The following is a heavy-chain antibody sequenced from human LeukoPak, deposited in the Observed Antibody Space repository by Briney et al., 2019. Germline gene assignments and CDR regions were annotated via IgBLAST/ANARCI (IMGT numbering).Heavy chain of an antibody. J-gene: IGHJ4*02. CDR2: INPSGGSR. CDR1: GYTFTSYY. Sequence: ASVKVSCKASGYTFTSYYMHWVRQAPGQGLEWMGIINPSGGSRSYAQKFQGRVTMTRDTSTSTVYMELSSLRSEDTAVYYCATETVVTRGSVAYWGQGTLVTVSS. CDR3: ATETVVTRGSVAY. V-gene: IGHV1-46*01. D-gene: IGHD4-23*01.